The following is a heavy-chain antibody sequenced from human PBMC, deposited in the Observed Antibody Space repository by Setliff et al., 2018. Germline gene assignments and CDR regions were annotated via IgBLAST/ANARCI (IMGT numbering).Heavy chain of an antibody. J-gene: IGHJ4*02. CDR1: GFTFSSYS. CDR2: ISSSSSYI. CDR3: ARDRTGSYLLDY. Sequence: ESLKLSCAASGFTFSSYSMNWVRQAPGKGLEWVSSISSSSSYIYYADSVKGRFTISRDNAKNSLYLQMNSLRAEDTAVYYCARDRTGSYLLDYWGQGTLVTVSS. V-gene: IGHV3-21*01. D-gene: IGHD1-26*01.